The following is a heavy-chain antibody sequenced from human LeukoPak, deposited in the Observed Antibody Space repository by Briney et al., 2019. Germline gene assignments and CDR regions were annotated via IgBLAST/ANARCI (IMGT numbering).Heavy chain of an antibody. CDR3: ARDLVEFDSSGYYRDAFDI. CDR2: ISAYNGNT. J-gene: IGHJ3*02. CDR1: GYTFTSYG. D-gene: IGHD3-22*01. V-gene: IGHV1-18*01. Sequence: ASVKVYCKASGYTFTSYGISWVRQAPGQGLEWMGWISAYNGNTNYAQKLQGRVTTTTDTSSNTAYMELRSLRSDDTAVYYCARDLVEFDSSGYYRDAFDIWGQGTMVTVSS.